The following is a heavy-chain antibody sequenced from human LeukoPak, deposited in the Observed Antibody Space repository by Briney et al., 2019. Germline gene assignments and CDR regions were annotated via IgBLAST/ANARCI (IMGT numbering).Heavy chain of an antibody. CDR2: IYYSGST. CDR3: ARDSALGFGELYFDY. Sequence: SETLSLTCTVSGGSISSYYWSWIRQPPGKGLEWIGYIYYSGSTNYNPSLKSRVTISVDTSKNQFSLKLSSVTAADTAVYYCARDSALGFGELYFDYWGQGTLVTVSS. J-gene: IGHJ4*02. D-gene: IGHD3-10*01. CDR1: GGSISSYY. V-gene: IGHV4-59*01.